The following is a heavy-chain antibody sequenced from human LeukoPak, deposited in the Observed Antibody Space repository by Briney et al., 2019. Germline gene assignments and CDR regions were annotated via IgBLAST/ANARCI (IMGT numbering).Heavy chain of an antibody. CDR1: GGSISSYY. Sequence: SETLSLTCTVSGGSISSYYWNWIRQPPGKGLEWIGYIYYSGSTNYNPSLKSRVTISVDTSKNQFSLKLSSVTAADTAVYYCAIHGSYYDSSGYSHRPFDYWGQGTLVTVSS. CDR2: IYYSGST. V-gene: IGHV4-59*08. J-gene: IGHJ4*02. D-gene: IGHD3-22*01. CDR3: AIHGSYYDSSGYSHRPFDY.